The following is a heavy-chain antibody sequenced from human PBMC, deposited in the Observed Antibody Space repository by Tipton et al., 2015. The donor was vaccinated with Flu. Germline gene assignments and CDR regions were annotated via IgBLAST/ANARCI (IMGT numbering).Heavy chain of an antibody. CDR3: ARGLLLGDYYYYYMDV. Sequence: LSLTCTVSGGSISSSSYYWGWIRQPPGKGLEWIGSIYYSGSTYYNPSLKSRVTISVDTSKNQFSLKLSSVTAADTAVYYCARGLLLGDYYYYYMDVWGKGTTVTVSS. J-gene: IGHJ6*03. CDR1: GGSISSSSYY. CDR2: IYYSGST. D-gene: IGHD2-15*01. V-gene: IGHV4-39*01.